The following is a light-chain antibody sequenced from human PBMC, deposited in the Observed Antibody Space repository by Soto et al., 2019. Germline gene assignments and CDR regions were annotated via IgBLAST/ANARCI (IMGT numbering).Light chain of an antibody. CDR3: QQYDNLPLT. Sequence: DIQMTQSPSSRSASVGDRVTITCRASQGISTYVNWYQQKPGKAPELLIYAASTLQSGVPSRFSGSGSGTDFTFTISSLQPEDIATHYCQQYDNLPLTFGGGTKVDIK. CDR1: QGISTY. CDR2: AAS. J-gene: IGKJ4*01. V-gene: IGKV1-33*01.